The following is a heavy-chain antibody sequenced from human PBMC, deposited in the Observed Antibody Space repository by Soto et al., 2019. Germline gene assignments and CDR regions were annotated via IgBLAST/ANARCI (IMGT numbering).Heavy chain of an antibody. V-gene: IGHV4-59*01. J-gene: IGHJ4*02. CDR2: IYYSGST. Sequence: SETLSLTCTVSGGSISTYYWSWIRLPPGKGLEWIACIYYSGSTDYNPSLKSRVTISVDTSKNQFSLKLTSVTAADTAVYFCARGILSGYLPFDYWGQGTLVTVSS. D-gene: IGHD3-22*01. CDR3: ARGILSGYLPFDY. CDR1: GGSISTYY.